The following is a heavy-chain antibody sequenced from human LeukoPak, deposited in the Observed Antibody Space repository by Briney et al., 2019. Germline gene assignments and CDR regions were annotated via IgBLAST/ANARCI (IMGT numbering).Heavy chain of an antibody. Sequence: NPGGSLRLSCAASGFTFSNAWMSWVRQAPGKGLEWVGRIKSKNDGRTTDYAAPVKGRFTISRDDSKHTLYLQMNSLKTEDTAVYYCTTDGSPYSSGWYYFDYWGQGTLVTVSS. D-gene: IGHD6-19*01. J-gene: IGHJ4*02. CDR3: TTDGSPYSSGWYYFDY. CDR2: IKSKNDGRTT. CDR1: GFTFSNAW. V-gene: IGHV3-15*01.